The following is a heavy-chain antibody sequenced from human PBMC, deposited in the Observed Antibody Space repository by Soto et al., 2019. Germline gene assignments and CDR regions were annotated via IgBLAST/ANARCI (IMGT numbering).Heavy chain of an antibody. CDR1: GFTFSRYG. D-gene: IGHD2-2*01. Sequence: LGGSLRLSCAASGFTFSRYGMSWVRQAPGKGLDWVSSISGSGDITYYADSVKGRFTISRDNSKNTLYLQMNSLRADDTAVFYCARGGVYQLLRPNYSYYMDVWGTGTTVTVSS. J-gene: IGHJ6*03. V-gene: IGHV3-23*01. CDR2: ISGSGDIT. CDR3: ARGGVYQLLRPNYSYYMDV.